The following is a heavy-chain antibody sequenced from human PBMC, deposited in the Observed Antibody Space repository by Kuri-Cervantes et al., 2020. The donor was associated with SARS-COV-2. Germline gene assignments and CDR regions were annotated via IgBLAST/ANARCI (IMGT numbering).Heavy chain of an antibody. V-gene: IGHV4-34*01. D-gene: IGHD6-13*01. CDR2: INHSGNT. CDR3: ARGGIAAAIDY. J-gene: IGHJ4*02. CDR1: GGSFSGYY. Sequence: GSLRLSCAVYGGSFSGYYWSWIRQPPGKGLEWIGEINHSGNTNYNPSLKSRVTISVDTPENQFSLKLSSVTAADTAVYYCARGGIAAAIDYWGQGTLVTVSS.